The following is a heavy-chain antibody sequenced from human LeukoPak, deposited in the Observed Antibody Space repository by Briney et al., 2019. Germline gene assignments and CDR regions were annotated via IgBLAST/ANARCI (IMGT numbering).Heavy chain of an antibody. Sequence: ASVKVSCKASGYTFTGYYIHWVRQAPGQGLERMGWINPNSGGTNYAQNFQGRVTMTRDTSTSTAYMELSRLRSDDTAVYYCAREEGAPIAAANVWGLGTMVTVSS. V-gene: IGHV1-2*02. D-gene: IGHD6-13*01. CDR2: INPNSGGT. CDR1: GYTFTGYY. CDR3: AREEGAPIAAANV. J-gene: IGHJ3*01.